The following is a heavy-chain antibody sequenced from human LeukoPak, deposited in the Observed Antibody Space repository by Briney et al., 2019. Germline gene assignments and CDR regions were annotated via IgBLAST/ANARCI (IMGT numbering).Heavy chain of an antibody. Sequence: PGGSLRLSCAASGFTLSSYAMSWVRQAPGKGLEWVSGFRGSGGSTYYADSVKGRFTISRDNSRSTVFLQMSSLRAEDTAVYYCAKGGYWGQGTLVTVSS. CDR2: FRGSGGST. CDR3: AKGGY. J-gene: IGHJ4*02. CDR1: GFTLSSYA. V-gene: IGHV3-23*01.